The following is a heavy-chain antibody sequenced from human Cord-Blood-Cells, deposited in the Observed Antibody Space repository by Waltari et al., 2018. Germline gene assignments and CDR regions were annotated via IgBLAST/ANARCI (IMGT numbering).Heavy chain of an antibody. CDR3: ARDSPPFGVVTPGGWFDP. CDR2: IIPIFGTA. D-gene: IGHD3-3*01. J-gene: IGHJ5*02. V-gene: IGHV1-69*01. Sequence: VQLGRSGAWLRSPGSSVKDSSTVSGDTSSRHNISCVRSPHGPGLEWMEGIIPIFGTANYAQRFQGRVTITADESTSTAYLELSILRSEDTAVYYCARDSPPFGVVTPGGWFDPWGQGTLVTVSS. CDR1: GDTSSRHN.